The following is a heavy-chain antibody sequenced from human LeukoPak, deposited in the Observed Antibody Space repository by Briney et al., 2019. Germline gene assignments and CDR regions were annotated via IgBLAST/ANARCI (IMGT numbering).Heavy chain of an antibody. J-gene: IGHJ4*02. CDR3: ARVEPATSHFGH. V-gene: IGHV3-53*01. D-gene: IGHD1-1*01. CDR2: IYSDGST. CDR1: GFIVSSSY. Sequence: GGSRRLSCAASGFIVSSSYLSWVRQAPGKGLEWISLIYSDGSTFYAGSVKGRFTISRDNSKNTLSLQMNSLRAEDTAVYYCARVEPATSHFGHWGQGTLVTVSS.